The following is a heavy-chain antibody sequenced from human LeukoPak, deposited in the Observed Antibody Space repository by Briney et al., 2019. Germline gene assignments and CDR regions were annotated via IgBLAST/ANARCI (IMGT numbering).Heavy chain of an antibody. D-gene: IGHD3-10*01. J-gene: IGHJ3*02. V-gene: IGHV1-46*01. CDR1: GYTFTSYY. Sequence: ASVKVSCKASGYTFTSYYMHWVRQAPGQGLEWMGIINPSGGSTSYAQKFQGRVTMTRDTSTSTVYMELSSLRSEDTAVYYCTTVNPYYGSGSYTPTPDAFDIWGQGTMVTVSS. CDR2: INPSGGST. CDR3: TTVNPYYGSGSYTPTPDAFDI.